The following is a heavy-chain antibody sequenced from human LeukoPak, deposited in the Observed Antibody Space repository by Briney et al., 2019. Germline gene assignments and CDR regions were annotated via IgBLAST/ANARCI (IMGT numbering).Heavy chain of an antibody. V-gene: IGHV3-64*01. CDR3: ARERRGDDAFDI. CDR2: ISTNGGRT. Sequence: GGSLRLSCAASGYTFSSYAMHWVRQAPGKGLEYVSTISTNGGRTYYANSVKGRFTISRDNSKNTVYLQMGSLRAEDMAVYYCARERRGDDAFDIWGQGTMVTVSS. J-gene: IGHJ3*02. D-gene: IGHD3-16*01. CDR1: GYTFSSYA.